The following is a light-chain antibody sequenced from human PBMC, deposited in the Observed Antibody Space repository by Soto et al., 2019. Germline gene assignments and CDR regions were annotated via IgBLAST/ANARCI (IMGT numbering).Light chain of an antibody. CDR2: GAS. Sequence: EIVLTQSPGTLSLSPGERATLSCSASQSVSSNFLAWYQQTPGQAPKLLISGASSRATGIPDRFSGSGSGTDFTLTISRLETEDFALYSCQQYGSSPGTFGQGTKREIK. CDR1: QSVSSNF. CDR3: QQYGSSPGT. V-gene: IGKV3-20*01. J-gene: IGKJ2*02.